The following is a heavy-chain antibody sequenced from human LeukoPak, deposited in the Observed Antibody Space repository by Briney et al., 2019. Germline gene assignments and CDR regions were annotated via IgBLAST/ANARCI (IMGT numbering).Heavy chain of an antibody. CDR1: GGTFSSYA. CDR3: AREGTVTYDGPYHYGMDV. D-gene: IGHD4-17*01. J-gene: IGHJ6*02. Sequence: SVKVSCKASGGTFSSYAISWVRQAPGQGLEWTGGIIPIFGTANYAQKFQGRVTITADESTSTAYMELSSLRSEDTAVYYCAREGTVTYDGPYHYGMDVWGQGTTVTVSS. V-gene: IGHV1-69*13. CDR2: IIPIFGTA.